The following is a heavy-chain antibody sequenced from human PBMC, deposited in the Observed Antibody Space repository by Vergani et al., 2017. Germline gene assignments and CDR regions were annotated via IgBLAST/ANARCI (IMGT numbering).Heavy chain of an antibody. CDR2: IYYSGST. D-gene: IGHD6-13*01. J-gene: IGHJ6*02. CDR3: ARDKGPPVIRAGTPAVYYYYGMDV. V-gene: IGHV4-31*03. CDR1: GGSISSGGYY. Sequence: QVQLQESGPGLVKPSQTLSLTCTVSGGSISSGGYYWSWIRQHPGKGLEWIGYIYYSGSTYYNPSLKSRVTISVDTSKNQFSLKLSSVTAADTAVYYCARDKGPPVIRAGTPAVYYYYGMDVWGQGTTVTVSS.